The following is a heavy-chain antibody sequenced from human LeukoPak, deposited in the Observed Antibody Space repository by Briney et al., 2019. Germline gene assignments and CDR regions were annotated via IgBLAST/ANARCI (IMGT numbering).Heavy chain of an antibody. CDR1: GFTFSVYG. CDR3: AKGRYDIT. V-gene: IGHV3-23*01. CDR2: ISGIGGKT. Sequence: GGTLRLSCAASGFTFSVYGMSWVRQAPGKGLEWVSGISGIGGKTYYADSVKGRFTISRDNSKNTLYLQMNSLRAEDTAVYYCAKGRYDITWGQGTLVTVSS. D-gene: IGHD3-22*01. J-gene: IGHJ5*02.